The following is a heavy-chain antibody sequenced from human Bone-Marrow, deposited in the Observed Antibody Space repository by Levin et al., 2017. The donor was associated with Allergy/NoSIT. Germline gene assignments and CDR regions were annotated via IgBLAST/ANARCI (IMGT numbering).Heavy chain of an antibody. CDR2: INPDGSGA. V-gene: IGHV3-7*01. J-gene: IGHJ4*02. D-gene: IGHD1-14*01. CDR3: AKWRGGQSEFDY. Sequence: GESLKISCAASGFAFSTYWMTWVHQPPGKGLEWVAHINPDGSGANYVDSVRGRFTITRDNAKNSLYLQMNSLRDEDTAVYFCAKWRGGQSEFDYWGRGTLVTVSS. CDR1: GFAFSTYW.